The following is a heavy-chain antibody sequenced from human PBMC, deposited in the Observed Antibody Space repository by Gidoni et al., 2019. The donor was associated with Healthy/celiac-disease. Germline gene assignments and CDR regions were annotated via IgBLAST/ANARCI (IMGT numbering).Heavy chain of an antibody. J-gene: IGHJ2*01. CDR1: GYTFTGYY. Sequence: QVQLVQSGAEVKKPGASVRVSCKASGYTFTGYYMNWVRQAPGQGLEWMGWINPNSGGTNYAQKFQGWVTMTRDTSISTAYMELSRLRSDDTAVYYCARDRGIERDTAMVRTGYFDLWGRGTLVTVSS. V-gene: IGHV1-2*04. CDR3: ARDRGIERDTAMVRTGYFDL. CDR2: INPNSGGT. D-gene: IGHD5-18*01.